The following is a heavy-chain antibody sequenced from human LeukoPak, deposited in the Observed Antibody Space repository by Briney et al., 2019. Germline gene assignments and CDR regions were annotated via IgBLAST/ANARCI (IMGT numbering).Heavy chain of an antibody. V-gene: IGHV5-51*01. CDR3: ARGLGELIPPDAFDL. Sequence: GESLKISCKGSGYNFATYWIAWVRQMPGKGLEWMGVFYPGDSDSKYRPSFQGQVTISADKSISTAYLHWSSLKASDTAIYYCARGLGELIPPDAFDLWGQGTLVTVSS. J-gene: IGHJ3*01. CDR1: GYNFATYW. D-gene: IGHD3-16*01. CDR2: FYPGDSDS.